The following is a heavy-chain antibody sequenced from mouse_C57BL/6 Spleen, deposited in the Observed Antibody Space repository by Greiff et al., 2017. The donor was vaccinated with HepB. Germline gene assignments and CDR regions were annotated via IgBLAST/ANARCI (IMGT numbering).Heavy chain of an antibody. J-gene: IGHJ4*01. D-gene: IGHD4-1*01. CDR1: GYSITSGYY. CDR2: ISYDGSN. V-gene: IGHV3-6*01. CDR3: ARVPGTPAMDY. Sequence: VQLQQSGPGLVKPSQSLSLTCSVTGYSITSGYYWNWIRQFPGNKLEWMGYISYDGSNNYNPSLKNRISITRDTSKNQFFLKLNSVTTEDTATYYCARVPGTPAMDYWGQGTSVTVSS.